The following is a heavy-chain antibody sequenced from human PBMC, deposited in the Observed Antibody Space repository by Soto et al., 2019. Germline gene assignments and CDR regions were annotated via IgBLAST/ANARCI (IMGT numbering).Heavy chain of an antibody. D-gene: IGHD6-13*01. CDR2: IYPGDSDT. J-gene: IGHJ6*02. V-gene: IGHV5-51*01. Sequence: GESLKISCKGSGYSFTSYWIGWVRQMPGKGLEWMGIIYPGDSDTRYSPSFQGQVTISGDKSISTAYLQWSSLKASDTAMYYCARAAAGLYYYYGMDVWGQGTTVTVSS. CDR1: GYSFTSYW. CDR3: ARAAAGLYYYYGMDV.